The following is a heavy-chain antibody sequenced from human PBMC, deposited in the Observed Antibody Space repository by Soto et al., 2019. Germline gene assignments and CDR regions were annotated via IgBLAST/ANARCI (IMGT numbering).Heavy chain of an antibody. V-gene: IGHV3-74*01. CDR3: ARAGSSGWLYYYYGMDV. CDR1: GFTFSSYW. J-gene: IGHJ6*02. D-gene: IGHD6-19*01. Sequence: SLRLSCAASGFTFSSYWMHWVRQAPGKGLVWVSRINSDGSSTSYADSVKGRFTISRDNAKNTLYLQMNSLRAEDTAVYYCARAGSSGWLYYYYGMDVWGQGTTVTVSS. CDR2: INSDGSST.